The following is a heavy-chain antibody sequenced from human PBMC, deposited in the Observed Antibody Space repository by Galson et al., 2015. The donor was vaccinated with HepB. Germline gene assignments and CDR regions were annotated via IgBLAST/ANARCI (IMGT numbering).Heavy chain of an antibody. V-gene: IGHV3-21*01. CDR3: ARDGNAGDTDPFDY. CDR1: GFTFSSYS. Sequence: SLRLSCAASGFTFSSYSMNWVRQAPGKGLEWVSSISSSSSYIYYADSVKGRFTISRDNAKNSLYLQMNSLRAEDTAVYYCARDGNAGDTDPFDYWGQGTLVTVSS. J-gene: IGHJ4*02. D-gene: IGHD7-27*01. CDR2: ISSSSSYI.